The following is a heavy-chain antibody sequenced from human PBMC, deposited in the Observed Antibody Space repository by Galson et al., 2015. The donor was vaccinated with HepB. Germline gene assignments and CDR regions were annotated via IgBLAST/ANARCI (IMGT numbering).Heavy chain of an antibody. Sequence: PALVKPTQTLTLTCTFSGFSLNTSGVGVGWIRQPPGKALEWLAIIYWGDDERYSPSLKSRLTITKDTSKNQVVLTMTNMDPVDTATYYCTHSFLIAAIQFWGQGTLVTVSS. D-gene: IGHD2-21*01. CDR2: IYWGDDE. CDR1: GFSLNTSGVG. J-gene: IGHJ4*02. V-gene: IGHV2-5*02. CDR3: THSFLIAAIQF.